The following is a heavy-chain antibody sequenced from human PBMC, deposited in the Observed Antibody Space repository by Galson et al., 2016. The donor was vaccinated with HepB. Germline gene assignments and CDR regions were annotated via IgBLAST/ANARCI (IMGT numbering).Heavy chain of an antibody. D-gene: IGHD1-7*01. CDR2: ISRSSGTI. Sequence: SLRLSCAASGFSFSTYNMHWVRQAPGKGLEWVSYISRSSGTIHYADSVKGRFTISRDNAKNSLYLQMDSLRAEDTAVYYCARDGTWNWAFDCWGQGTLVTVSS. CDR1: GFSFSTYN. V-gene: IGHV3-48*01. J-gene: IGHJ4*01. CDR3: ARDGTWNWAFDC.